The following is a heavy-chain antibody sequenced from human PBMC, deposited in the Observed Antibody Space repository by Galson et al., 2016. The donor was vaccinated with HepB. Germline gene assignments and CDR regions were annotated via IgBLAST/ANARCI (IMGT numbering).Heavy chain of an antibody. Sequence: SVKVSCKASGYTFTSYGITWVRQAPGQGLEWMGWISGYNGKTNHTQKFQGRVSMTTDTSTSTAYMELRSLSSDDTAVYYCARAKKWLAITFDYWGQGTLVTVSS. CDR2: ISGYNGKT. V-gene: IGHV1-18*01. J-gene: IGHJ4*02. CDR1: GYTFTSYG. CDR3: ARAKKWLAITFDY. D-gene: IGHD6-19*01.